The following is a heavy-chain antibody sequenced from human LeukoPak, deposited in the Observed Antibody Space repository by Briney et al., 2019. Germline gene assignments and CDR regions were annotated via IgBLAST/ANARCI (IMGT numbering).Heavy chain of an antibody. CDR2: ISSSGSTI. J-gene: IGHJ4*02. CDR3: ARDHLFYYFDY. CDR1: GFTFSDYY. V-gene: IGHV3-11*01. Sequence: GGSLRLSCAASGFTFSDYYMSWIRQAPGKGLEWVSYISSSGSTIYYADSVKGRFTISRDNAKNSLYPQMNSLRAEDTAVYYCARDHLFYYFDYWGQGTLVTVSS.